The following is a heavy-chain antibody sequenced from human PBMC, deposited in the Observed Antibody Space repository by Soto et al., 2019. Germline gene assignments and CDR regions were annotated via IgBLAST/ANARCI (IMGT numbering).Heavy chain of an antibody. V-gene: IGHV4-39*01. CDR1: GYSISRSTYF. J-gene: IGHJ4*02. CDR2: IYYSGST. Sequence: SETRSLTCTVSGYSISRSTYFGVWVRQPPGKGLEWIGSIYYSGSTYYNPSLKSRVTISVDTSKDHFSLKLSSVTAADTAVYYCARHLGEGYFDYWGQGTQVT. CDR3: ARHLGEGYFDY.